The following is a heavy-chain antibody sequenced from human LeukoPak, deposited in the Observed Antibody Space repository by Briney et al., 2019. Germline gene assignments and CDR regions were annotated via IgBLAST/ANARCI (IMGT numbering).Heavy chain of an antibody. CDR3: ASPLIDSSGYYEDY. Sequence: GGSLRLSCAASGFTFSSYAMHWGRQAPGKGLEWVAVISYDGSNKYYADSVKGRFTISRDNSKNTLYLQMNSLRAEDTAVYYCASPLIDSSGYYEDYWGQGTLVTVSS. D-gene: IGHD3-22*01. V-gene: IGHV3-30-3*01. CDR1: GFTFSSYA. CDR2: ISYDGSNK. J-gene: IGHJ4*02.